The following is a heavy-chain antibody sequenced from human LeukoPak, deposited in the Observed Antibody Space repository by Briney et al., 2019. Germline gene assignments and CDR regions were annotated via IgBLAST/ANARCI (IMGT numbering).Heavy chain of an antibody. J-gene: IGHJ4*02. CDR3: ARVDYGSGSSYYFDY. Sequence: KPSETLSLTCTVSGGSNSSGDYYWSWIRQPPGKGLEWIGYIYYSGSTYYNPSLKSRVTIPVDTSKNQFSLKLSSVTAADTAVYYCARVDYGSGSSYYFDYWGQGTLVTVSS. D-gene: IGHD3-10*01. CDR1: GGSNSSGDYY. V-gene: IGHV4-30-4*01. CDR2: IYYSGST.